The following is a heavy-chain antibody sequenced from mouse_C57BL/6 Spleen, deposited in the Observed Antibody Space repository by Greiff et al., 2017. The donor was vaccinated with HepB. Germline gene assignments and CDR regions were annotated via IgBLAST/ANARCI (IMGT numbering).Heavy chain of an antibody. CDR3: TRKGTGDVAAY. Sequence: QVTLNESGAELVRPGASVTLSCKASGYTFTDYEMHWVKQTPVHGLEWIGAIDPETGGTAYNQKFKGKAILTADKSSSTAYMELRSLTSEDSAVYYCTRKGTGDVAAYWGQGTLVTVSA. J-gene: IGHJ3*01. D-gene: IGHD1-1*01. V-gene: IGHV1-15*01. CDR1: GYTFTDYE. CDR2: IDPETGGT.